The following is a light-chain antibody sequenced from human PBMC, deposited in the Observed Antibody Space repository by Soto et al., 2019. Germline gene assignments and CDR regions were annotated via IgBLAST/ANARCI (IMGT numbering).Light chain of an antibody. V-gene: IGKV3D-15*01. CDR2: DAS. CDR3: QQYNNWPLT. J-gene: IGKJ4*01. CDR1: QSVDND. Sequence: EIVLTQSPATLSSFPVDRATLSCMASQSVDNDLAWYQQKPGQPPRLLIYDASTRATGIPARFSGSQSGTEFTLTISSLLSEDFAVYSCQQYNNWPLTFGGGTKVDIK.